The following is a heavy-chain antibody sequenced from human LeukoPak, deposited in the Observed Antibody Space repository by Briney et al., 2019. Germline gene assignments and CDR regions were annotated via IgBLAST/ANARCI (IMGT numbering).Heavy chain of an antibody. CDR1: GIRIGEYW. CDR2: IKKDGSEE. CDR3: REGHYACHE. V-gene: IGHV3-7*01. D-gene: IGHD3-16*01. Sequence: PGVPLRLPCVRSGIRIGEYWVIWLRQSPGKALEWVANIKKDGSEEYYMGPVKGRFNISRDNAKNSLYLQMNSLRAEDTAVYYCREGHYACHEWGQGTMVTVSS. J-gene: IGHJ4*02.